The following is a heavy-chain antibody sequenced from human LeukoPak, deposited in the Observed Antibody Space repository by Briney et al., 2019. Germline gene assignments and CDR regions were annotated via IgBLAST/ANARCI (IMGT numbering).Heavy chain of an antibody. CDR3: ANIHIGSNQLVKDY. V-gene: IGHV3-30*18. CDR2: ISYDGSNK. Sequence: GGSLRLSCAATGFTFSSYGMHWVRQAPGKGLEWVAVISYDGSNKYYADSVKGRFTISRDNSKNTLYLQMNSLRAEDTAVYYCANIHIGSNQLVKDYWGQGTLVTVSS. CDR1: GFTFSSYG. D-gene: IGHD6-13*01. J-gene: IGHJ4*02.